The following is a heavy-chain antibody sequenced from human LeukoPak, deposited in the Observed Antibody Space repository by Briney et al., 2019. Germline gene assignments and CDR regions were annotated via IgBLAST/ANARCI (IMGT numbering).Heavy chain of an antibody. CDR1: GGTFSSYA. J-gene: IGHJ4*02. CDR2: IIPILGIA. Sequence: SVKVSCKASGGTFSSYAISWVRQAPGQGLEWMERIIPILGIANYAQKFQGRVTIIADKSTSTAYMELSSLRSEDTAVYYCARGTSTAVTTLASWGQGTLVTVSS. V-gene: IGHV1-69*04. D-gene: IGHD4-11*01. CDR3: ARGTSTAVTTLAS.